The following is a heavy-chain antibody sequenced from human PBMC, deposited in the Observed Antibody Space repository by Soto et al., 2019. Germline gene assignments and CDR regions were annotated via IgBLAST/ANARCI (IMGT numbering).Heavy chain of an antibody. D-gene: IGHD3-16*01. V-gene: IGHV1-69*02. CDR1: GGTFSSYT. CDR3: AGSPRGWANWYFYL. Sequence: SVKVSCKASGGTFSSYTISWVRQAPGQGLEWMGRIIPILGIANYAQKFQGRVTITADKSTSTANMELSSLRSEDTAVYYCAGSPRGWANWYFYLWGRGTVVTVSS. CDR2: IIPILGIA. J-gene: IGHJ2*01.